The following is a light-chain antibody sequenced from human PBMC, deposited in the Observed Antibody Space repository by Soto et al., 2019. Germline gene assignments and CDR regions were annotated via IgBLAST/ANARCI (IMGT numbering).Light chain of an antibody. V-gene: IGKV1-5*03. Sequence: DIQMTQSASTLSASVGDRVTITVRASQSIGTWLAWYQQKPGKAPKLLIYKASSLESGVPSRFSGSGSGPEFTLTISSLQPGDFASYYCQQYHTKPWTFGQGTKVDIK. J-gene: IGKJ1*01. CDR3: QQYHTKPWT. CDR2: KAS. CDR1: QSIGTW.